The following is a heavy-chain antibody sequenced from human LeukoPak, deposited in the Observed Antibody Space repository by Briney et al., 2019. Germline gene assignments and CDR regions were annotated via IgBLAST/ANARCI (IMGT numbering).Heavy chain of an antibody. J-gene: IGHJ4*02. D-gene: IGHD6-19*01. V-gene: IGHV3-7*01. CDR2: IKQDGSEK. CDR3: ARGESGWYY. CDR1: GFTSSSYR. Sequence: GGSLRLSCAASGFTSSSYRMTWVRQAPGKGLEWVANIKQDGSEKYYVASVKGRFTISRDNAKNSLYLQMNSLRAEDTAVYYCARGESGWYYWGQGTLVTVSS.